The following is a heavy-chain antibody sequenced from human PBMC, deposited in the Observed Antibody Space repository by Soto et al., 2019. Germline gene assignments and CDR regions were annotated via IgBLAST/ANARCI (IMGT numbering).Heavy chain of an antibody. V-gene: IGHV1-3*05. D-gene: IGHD3-22*01. J-gene: IGHJ4*02. Sequence: QVQLVQSGAEEKKPGASVKVSCKASGYTFTSYAMHWVRQAPGQRLEWMGWINAGNGNTKYSQKFQDRVTITRDTSASTAYMELSSLRSEDTAVYYCARGSGYYYWDDYWGQGTLFTVSS. CDR1: GYTFTSYA. CDR3: ARGSGYYYWDDY. CDR2: INAGNGNT.